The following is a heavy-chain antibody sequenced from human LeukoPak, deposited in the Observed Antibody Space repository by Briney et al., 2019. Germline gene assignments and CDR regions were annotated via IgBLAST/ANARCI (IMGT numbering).Heavy chain of an antibody. J-gene: IGHJ4*02. Sequence: PSETLSLTCIVSGDSLFGNTYYWGWLRQPPGKELEWIASVYYTGTTYYNPSLRSRVTMSVDTSQNQFSLRLTSVTAADTGVYYCVRNPGAKYYFDYWGQGTLVSVSS. CDR2: VYYTGTT. CDR3: VRNPGAKYYFDY. D-gene: IGHD1-26*01. V-gene: IGHV4-39*07. CDR1: GDSLFGNTYY.